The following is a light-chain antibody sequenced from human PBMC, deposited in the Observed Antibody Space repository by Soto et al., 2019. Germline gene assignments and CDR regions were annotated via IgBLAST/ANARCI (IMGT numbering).Light chain of an antibody. CDR1: QNINTW. CDR2: KAS. V-gene: IGKV1-5*03. J-gene: IGKJ1*01. CDR3: SQSSNYVWT. Sequence: IQMTQSPSTLSASVGDRVTITCQASQNINTWLAWYQQKPGAPPKLLIFKASHLQSGVSSRFSGAGSGTRFTLTISGLQPDDFATYYCSQSSNYVWTFGQGTKVEVK.